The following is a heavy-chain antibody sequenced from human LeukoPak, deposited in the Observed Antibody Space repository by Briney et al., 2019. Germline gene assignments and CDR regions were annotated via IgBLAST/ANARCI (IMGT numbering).Heavy chain of an antibody. D-gene: IGHD6-13*01. CDR3: AKDNGTPMDSSSWYHWYFDL. CDR2: IRNDGSDK. J-gene: IGHJ2*01. V-gene: IGHV3-30*02. CDR1: GFTFSSYG. Sequence: GGSLRLSCAASGFTFSSYGLHWVRQAPDKGLEWVAFIRNDGSDKYYTDSVKGRFTISRDNSKNTVYLQMNSLRAEDTAVYYCAKDNGTPMDSSSWYHWYFDLWGRGTLVTVSS.